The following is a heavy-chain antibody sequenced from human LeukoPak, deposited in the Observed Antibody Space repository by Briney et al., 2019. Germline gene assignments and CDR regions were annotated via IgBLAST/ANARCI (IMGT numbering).Heavy chain of an antibody. J-gene: IGHJ4*02. V-gene: IGHV3-48*01. CDR1: GFTFSSYS. D-gene: IGHD1-1*01. CDR3: ARDDEVQLELTLFDY. CDR2: ISSSSSTI. Sequence: SGGSLRLSCAASGFTFSSYSMNWVRQAPGKGLEWVSYISSSSSTIYYADSVKGRFTISRDNAKNSLYLQMNSLRAEDTAVYYCARDDEVQLELTLFDYWGQGTLVTVSS.